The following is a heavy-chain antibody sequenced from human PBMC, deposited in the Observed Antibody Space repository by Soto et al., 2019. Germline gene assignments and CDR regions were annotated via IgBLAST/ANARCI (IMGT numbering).Heavy chain of an antibody. CDR1: GGSIISSSYY. V-gene: IGHV4-39*07. Sequence: SETLSLTCTVSGGSIISSSYYWGWIRQPPGKWLEWIGSIYYSGSTYYNPSLKTRVTISVDTSKNQFSLKLSSVTAADTAVYYCARDVVVTANPYYYYGMDVWGQGTTVTVSS. D-gene: IGHD2-21*02. CDR3: ARDVVVTANPYYYYGMDV. CDR2: IYYSGST. J-gene: IGHJ6*02.